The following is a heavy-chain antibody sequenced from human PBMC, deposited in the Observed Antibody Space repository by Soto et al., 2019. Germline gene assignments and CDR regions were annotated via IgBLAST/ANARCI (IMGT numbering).Heavy chain of an antibody. J-gene: IGHJ3*02. V-gene: IGHV4-34*01. CDR3: ARVGSIRFLEWLSYHDAFDI. CDR2: INHSGST. Sequence: SETLSLTCAVYGGSFSAYYWSWIRQPPGKGLEWIGEINHSGSTNYNPSLKSRVTISVDTSKNQFSLKLSSVTAADTAVYYCARVGSIRFLEWLSYHDAFDIWGQGTMVTVSS. D-gene: IGHD3-3*01. CDR1: GGSFSAYY.